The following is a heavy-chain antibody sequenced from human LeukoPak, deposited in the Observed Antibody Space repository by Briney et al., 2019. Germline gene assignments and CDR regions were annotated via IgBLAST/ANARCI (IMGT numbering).Heavy chain of an antibody. V-gene: IGHV4-59*08. Sequence: PSETLSLTCTVSGGSISSYYWSWIRQPPGKGLEWIGYIYYSGSTNYNPSLKSRVTISVDTSKNQFSLKLSSVTAADTAVYYCARHRTTVGHDYWGQGTPVTVSS. CDR3: ARHRTTVGHDY. CDR1: GGSISSYY. D-gene: IGHD4-17*01. J-gene: IGHJ4*02. CDR2: IYYSGST.